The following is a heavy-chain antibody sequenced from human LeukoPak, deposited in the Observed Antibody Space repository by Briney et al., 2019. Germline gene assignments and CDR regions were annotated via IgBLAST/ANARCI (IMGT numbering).Heavy chain of an antibody. J-gene: IGHJ4*02. CDR3: ARVRELWSAVVSYYFDY. CDR1: GGTFSSYA. CDR2: INPIFGTA. Sequence: SVKVSCKASGGTFSSYAISWVRQAPGQGLEWMGGINPIFGTANYAQKFQGRVTITADKSTSTAYMELSSLRSEDTAVYYCARVRELWSAVVSYYFDYWGQGTLVTVSS. D-gene: IGHD5-18*01. V-gene: IGHV1-69*06.